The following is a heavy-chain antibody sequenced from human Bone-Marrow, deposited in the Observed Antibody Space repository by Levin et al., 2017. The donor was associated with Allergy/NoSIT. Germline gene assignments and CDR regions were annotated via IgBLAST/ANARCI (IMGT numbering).Heavy chain of an antibody. J-gene: IGHJ4*02. CDR1: GFPFSHSA. Sequence: GASVKVSCAASGFPFSHSALFLVLPAPGPGLEWVSDIFGNGGGTHYADSVKGRFTISRDNSKNTLYLQMDSLRAEDTALYYCAKGQGHPYTSYYLDYWGQGAVVTVSS. V-gene: IGHV3-23*01. CDR2: IFGNGGGT. CDR3: AKGQGHPYTSYYLDY.